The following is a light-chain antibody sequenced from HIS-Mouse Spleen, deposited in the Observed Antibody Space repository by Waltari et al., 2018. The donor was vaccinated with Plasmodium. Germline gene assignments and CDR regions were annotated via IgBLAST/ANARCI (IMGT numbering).Light chain of an antibody. CDR1: KLGDKY. CDR2: QDI. V-gene: IGLV3-1*01. Sequence: SYELTQPPSVSVSPGQTASITCSGDKLGDKYACWYQQKPGQSPVLVIYQDIKRPSGIPERFSGPNSGNTATLTISGTQAMDEADYYCQAWDSSTYVFGTGTKVTVL. CDR3: QAWDSSTYV. J-gene: IGLJ1*01.